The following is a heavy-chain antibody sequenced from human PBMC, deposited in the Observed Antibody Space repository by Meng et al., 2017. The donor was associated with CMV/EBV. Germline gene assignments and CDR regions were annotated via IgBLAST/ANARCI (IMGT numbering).Heavy chain of an antibody. V-gene: IGHV4-34*01. CDR2: INHSGST. Sequence: QGQHKRSEAGLLKPLGTRSLPCAVYGGFFSGYYWSCIRQAPGKGLEWIGEINHSGSTNYNPSLKSRVTISVDTSKNQFSLKLSSVTAADTAVYYCARGSIAARLGLGDWGQGTLVTVSS. CDR3: ARGSIAARLGLGD. D-gene: IGHD6-6*01. J-gene: IGHJ4*02. CDR1: GGFFSGYY.